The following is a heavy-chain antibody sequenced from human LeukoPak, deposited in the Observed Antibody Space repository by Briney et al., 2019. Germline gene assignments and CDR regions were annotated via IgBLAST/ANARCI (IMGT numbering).Heavy chain of an antibody. CDR2: IYDSGST. J-gene: IGHJ4*02. D-gene: IGHD5-24*01. V-gene: IGHV4-39*01. CDR3: ARREEEMASPGFDY. Sequence: SETLSLTCTVSGGSIRSSYYYWGWIRQPPGKGLEWIGSIYDSGSTYYNPSLKSRVTISVDTSKNQFSLKLSSVTAADTAVYYCARREEEMASPGFDYWGQGTLVTVSS. CDR1: GGSIRSSYYY.